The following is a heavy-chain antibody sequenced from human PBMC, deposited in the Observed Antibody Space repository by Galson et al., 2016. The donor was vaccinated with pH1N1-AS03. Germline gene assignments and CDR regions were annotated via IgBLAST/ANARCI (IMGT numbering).Heavy chain of an antibody. J-gene: IGHJ4*02. CDR2: ISPDGSIV. Sequence: SLRLSCAASGFSFSSYWMTWVRLTPGKGLVWVSRISPDGSIVGYADSVKGRFTVSRDNDKNTVYLQMNSLTADDTAVYYCTRDFDAPHGKWGQGTLVTVSS. D-gene: IGHD3-9*01. V-gene: IGHV3-74*01. CDR3: TRDFDAPHGK. CDR1: GFSFSSYW.